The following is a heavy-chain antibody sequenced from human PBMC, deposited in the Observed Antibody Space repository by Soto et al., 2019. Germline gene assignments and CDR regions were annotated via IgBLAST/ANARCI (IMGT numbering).Heavy chain of an antibody. Sequence: EVQLLESGGGLVQPGGSLRLSCAASGFTFSSYAMSWVRQAPGKGLEWVSAISGSGGSTYYADSVKGRFTISRDNSKNTLYLQMNSLRAEDTAVYYCAKRLKSGYDLPLYFDYWGKGTLVTVSS. D-gene: IGHD5-12*01. CDR3: AKRLKSGYDLPLYFDY. J-gene: IGHJ4*02. CDR1: GFTFSSYA. V-gene: IGHV3-23*01. CDR2: ISGSGGST.